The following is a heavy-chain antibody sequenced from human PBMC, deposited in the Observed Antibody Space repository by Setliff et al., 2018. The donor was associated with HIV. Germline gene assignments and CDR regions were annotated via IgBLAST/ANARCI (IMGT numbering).Heavy chain of an antibody. Sequence: TLSLTCTISGGSISLHYWSWIRQPPGKGLQWIGFIYNTEIINYNPSLKSRVTISLDVSKNQFSLRLTSVTAADTAVYYCARGGTSSNWFDPWGQGTLVTVSS. CDR1: GGSISLHY. V-gene: IGHV4-59*11. D-gene: IGHD2-2*01. CDR2: IYNTEII. J-gene: IGHJ5*02. CDR3: ARGGTSSNWFDP.